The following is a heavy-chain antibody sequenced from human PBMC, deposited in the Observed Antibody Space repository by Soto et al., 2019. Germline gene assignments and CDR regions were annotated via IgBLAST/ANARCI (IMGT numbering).Heavy chain of an antibody. CDR3: ARGRYCLTGRCFPDWFDS. Sequence: SETLSLTCSVSGDSISNLDYFWAWIRQPPGQALEYIGYIYKSATTYYNPSFESRVAISVDTSKSQFSLNVTSVTAADTAVYFCARGRYCLTGRCFPDWFDSWGQGALVTVSS. CDR1: GDSISNLDYF. J-gene: IGHJ5*01. D-gene: IGHD7-27*01. CDR2: IYKSATT. V-gene: IGHV4-30-4*01.